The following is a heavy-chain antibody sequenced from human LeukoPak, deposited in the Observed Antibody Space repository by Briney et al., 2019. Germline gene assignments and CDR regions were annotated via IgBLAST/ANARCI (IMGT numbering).Heavy chain of an antibody. V-gene: IGHV3-74*01. Sequence: GGSLRLSCAASGFTFSSYWMHWVRQAPGKGLVWVSRINSDGSSTRYADSVKGRFTISRDNAKNTLYLQMNSLRAEDTAVYYCARGASYGRDAFDIWGQGTMVTVSS. D-gene: IGHD5-18*01. CDR2: INSDGSST. CDR3: ARGASYGRDAFDI. CDR1: GFTFSSYW. J-gene: IGHJ3*02.